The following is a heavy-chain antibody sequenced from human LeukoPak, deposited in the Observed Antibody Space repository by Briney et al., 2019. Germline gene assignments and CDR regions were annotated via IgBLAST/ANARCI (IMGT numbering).Heavy chain of an antibody. J-gene: IGHJ4*02. CDR2: ISGSGGNT. V-gene: IGHV3-23*01. D-gene: IGHD3-10*01. CDR1: GFTFSNYV. Sequence: GGSLRLSCAASGFTFSNYVMIWVRQAPGKGLEWVSAISGSGGNTYYADSVKGRFTISRDNSKNTLYLQMNSLRAEDTAVYYCAKDRRAGSYDYWGQGTLVTVSS. CDR3: AKDRRAGSYDY.